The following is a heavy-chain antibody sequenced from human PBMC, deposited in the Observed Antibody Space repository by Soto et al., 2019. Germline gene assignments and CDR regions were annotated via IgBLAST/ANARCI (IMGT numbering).Heavy chain of an antibody. CDR1: XXTFXXXX. Sequence: GSLRLSXXAXXXTFXXXXXSXVRQAPGKGLEWVSAISGSGGSKYYADSVKGRFTISRDNSKNTLYLQMNSLRAEDTAVYYCAKSDEDYDFWSGYYLVGGYYYGMDVWGQGTTVTVSS. CDR2: ISGSGGSK. J-gene: IGHJ6*02. CDR3: AKSDEDYDFWSGYYLVGGYYYGMDV. V-gene: IGHV3-23*01. D-gene: IGHD3-3*01.